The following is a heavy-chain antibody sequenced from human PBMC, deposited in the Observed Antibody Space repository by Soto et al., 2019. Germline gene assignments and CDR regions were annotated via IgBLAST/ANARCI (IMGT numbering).Heavy chain of an antibody. CDR2: MNPGSGDT. Sequence: SVRVSCKTSGYRFTNNDVSWVRQATGQGLEWMGWMNPGSGDTGYAQKFQGRVTMTRDISIATAYMELSSLRSDDTAIYYCARMETFGSLNWFDPWGQAPLVTVS. CDR3: ARMETFGSLNWFDP. D-gene: IGHD3-16*01. J-gene: IGHJ5*02. CDR1: GYRFTNND. V-gene: IGHV1-8*01.